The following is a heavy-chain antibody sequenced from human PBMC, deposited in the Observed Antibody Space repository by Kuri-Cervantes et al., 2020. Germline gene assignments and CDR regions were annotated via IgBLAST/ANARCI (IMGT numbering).Heavy chain of an antibody. CDR1: GGSFSGYY. J-gene: IGHJ4*02. CDR2: INHSGST. Sequence: SETLSLTCAVYGGSFSGYYWSWLRQPPGKGLEWIGEINHSGSTNYNPSLKSRVTISVDTSKNQFSLKLSSMTAADTAGYYWSSSGQLGFWGQGTLVTVSS. D-gene: IGHD6-13*01. CDR3: SSSGQLGF. V-gene: IGHV4-34*01.